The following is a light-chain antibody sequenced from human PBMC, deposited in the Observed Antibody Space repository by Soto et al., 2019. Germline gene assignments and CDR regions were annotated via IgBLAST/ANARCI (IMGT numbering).Light chain of an antibody. CDR2: GAS. V-gene: IGKV3-20*01. CDR1: QSVSSSY. CDR3: QHYNSYSEA. J-gene: IGKJ1*01. Sequence: EIVLTQSPGTLSLSPGERVTLSCRASQSVSSSYLAWYQQKPGQAPRLLIYGASSRATGIPDRFSGSGSGTDFTLTISSLQPDDFATYYCQHYNSYSEAFGQGTKVDIK.